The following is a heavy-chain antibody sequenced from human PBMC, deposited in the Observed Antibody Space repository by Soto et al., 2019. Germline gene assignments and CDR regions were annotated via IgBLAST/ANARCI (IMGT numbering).Heavy chain of an antibody. CDR1: GFTFSSYG. Sequence: PGGSLRLSCAASGFTFSSYGMHWVRQAPGKGLEWVAVISYDGSNKYYADSVKGRFTISRDNSKNTLYLQMNSLRAEDTAVYYCAKGPFGSGTHYYGMDVWGKGPTVTVSS. D-gene: IGHD3-10*01. CDR2: ISYDGSNK. V-gene: IGHV3-30*18. J-gene: IGHJ6*04. CDR3: AKGPFGSGTHYYGMDV.